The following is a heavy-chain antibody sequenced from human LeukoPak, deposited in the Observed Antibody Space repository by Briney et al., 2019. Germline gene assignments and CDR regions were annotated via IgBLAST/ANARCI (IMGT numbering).Heavy chain of an antibody. D-gene: IGHD1-1*01. CDR2: INHSGST. CDR3: ARGNGTPVYYQYGLDG. J-gene: IGHJ6*02. Sequence: KPSETLFPSCAVYGGSFSCNYWSWIRQPPGKGLEWIGEINHSGSTNYNPSLKSRVTISVDTSKNQFSLKLSSVTAADTAVYYCARGNGTPVYYQYGLDGWGQGTTVTVSS. CDR1: GGSFSCNY. V-gene: IGHV4-34*01.